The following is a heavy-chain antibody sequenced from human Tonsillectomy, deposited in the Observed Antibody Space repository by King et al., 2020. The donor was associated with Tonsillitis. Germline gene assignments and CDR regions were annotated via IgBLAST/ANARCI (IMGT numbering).Heavy chain of an antibody. CDR1: GYTLTDYY. J-gene: IGHJ3*02. CDR2: INAKSGVT. V-gene: IGHV1-2*02. Sequence: QLVQSGAEVKKPGASVKVSCKASGYTLTDYYMHWVRQAPGQGLEWMGWINAKSGVTNYAQKFQGRLTMTRDTSISTAYMELSRVRSDDTAVYYCARDPTGGESTADDAFDIWGQGTMVTVSS. D-gene: IGHD1-1*01. CDR3: ARDPTGGESTADDAFDI.